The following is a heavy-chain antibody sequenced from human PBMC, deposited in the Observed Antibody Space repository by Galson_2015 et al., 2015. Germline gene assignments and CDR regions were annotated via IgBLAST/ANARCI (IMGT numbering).Heavy chain of an antibody. Sequence: SLRLSCAASGFTVSSNYMSWVRQAPGKGLEWASVIYSGGSTFYADSVKGRFTISRDNSKNTLHLQMNSLRAEDTAVYYCAKALTVAGTRASDYNAMDVWGQRTTVTVSS. CDR2: IYSGGST. J-gene: IGHJ6*02. CDR3: AKALTVAGTRASDYNAMDV. CDR1: GFTVSSNY. V-gene: IGHV3-53*01. D-gene: IGHD6-19*01.